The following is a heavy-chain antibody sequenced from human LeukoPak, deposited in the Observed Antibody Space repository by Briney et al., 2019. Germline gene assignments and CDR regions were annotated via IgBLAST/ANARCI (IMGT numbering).Heavy chain of an antibody. CDR3: ARGEVLSGYDGDYYYYYYMDV. CDR2: MNPNSGNT. J-gene: IGHJ6*03. Sequence: ASVKVSCKASGYTFTSYDINWVRQATGQGLEWMGWMNPNSGNTGYAQKFQGRVTMTRNTSISTAYMELSSLRSEDTAVYYCARGEVLSGYDGDYYYYYYMDVWGKGTTVTISS. V-gene: IGHV1-8*01. D-gene: IGHD5-12*01. CDR1: GYTFTSYD.